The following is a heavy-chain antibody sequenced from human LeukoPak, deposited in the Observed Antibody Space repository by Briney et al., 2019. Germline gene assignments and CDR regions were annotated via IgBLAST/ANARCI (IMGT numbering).Heavy chain of an antibody. J-gene: IGHJ5*02. Sequence: GGSLRLSCAASGFTFSSYAMSWVRQAPGKGLEWVSAISGSGGSTYYADSVKGRFTISRDNSKKTLYLQMNSLRAEDTAVYYCARGESSGWSPWFDPWGQGTLVTVSS. D-gene: IGHD6-19*01. CDR1: GFTFSSYA. CDR2: ISGSGGST. CDR3: ARGESSGWSPWFDP. V-gene: IGHV3-23*01.